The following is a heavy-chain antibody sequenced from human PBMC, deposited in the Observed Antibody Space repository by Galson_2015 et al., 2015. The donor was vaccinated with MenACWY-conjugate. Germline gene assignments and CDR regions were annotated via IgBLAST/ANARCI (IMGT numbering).Heavy chain of an antibody. J-gene: IGHJ4*02. V-gene: IGHV3-30*02. CDR1: GFTFGDYA. CDR2: IWYDGSKK. CDR3: AKDEDYGTPHYFDS. Sequence: SLRLSCAASGFTFGDYAMSWFRQAPGKGLEWVAFIWYDGSKKYYADSVTGRFTISRDNSKNTLYLQVNSLRTEDTAVYYCAKDEDYGTPHYFDSWGQGTLVTVSS. D-gene: IGHD4-17*01.